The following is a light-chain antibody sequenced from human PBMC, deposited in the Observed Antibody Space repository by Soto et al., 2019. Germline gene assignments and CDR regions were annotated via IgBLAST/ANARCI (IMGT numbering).Light chain of an antibody. CDR2: AAT. J-gene: IGKJ3*01. V-gene: IGKV1-12*01. CDR1: QGIGTS. Sequence: DIQMTQSPSSVSAPIGDRVTITCRASQGIGTSLAWYQQKPGKAPELLIYAATTVHSGVPSRFSGSGSGTEFTLTISGLQPADLASYFCEQTKSLPFTFGPGSKVHIK. CDR3: EQTKSLPFT.